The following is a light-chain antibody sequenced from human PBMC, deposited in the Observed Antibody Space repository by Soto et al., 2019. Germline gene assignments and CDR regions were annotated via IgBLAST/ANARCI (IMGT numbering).Light chain of an antibody. V-gene: IGKV3-15*01. Sequence: EIVMTQSPATLSVSPGERATLSCRASQSVSSNLAWYPQKPGQAPRLLIYGASTRATGIPARFSGSGSGTECTHTISSLQSADSAIYYCQHYDNWPPSTFGKGTEVEV. CDR3: QHYDNWPPST. J-gene: IGKJ1*01. CDR1: QSVSSN. CDR2: GAS.